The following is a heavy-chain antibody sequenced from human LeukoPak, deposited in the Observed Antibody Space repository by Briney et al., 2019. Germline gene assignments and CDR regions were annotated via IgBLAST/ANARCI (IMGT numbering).Heavy chain of an antibody. Sequence: GGSLRLSCAASGFTFNDYNFNWVRQAPGKGLEWLSYITSTSKTTYYAASVKGRFTLSRDTAKNSVYLQMNSLRAEDTAVYYCGKGSVFGVGGNWFDPWGQGTLVIVSS. V-gene: IGHV3-48*01. D-gene: IGHD3-3*01. CDR3: GKGSVFGVGGNWFDP. J-gene: IGHJ5*02. CDR2: ITSTSKTT. CDR1: GFTFNDYN.